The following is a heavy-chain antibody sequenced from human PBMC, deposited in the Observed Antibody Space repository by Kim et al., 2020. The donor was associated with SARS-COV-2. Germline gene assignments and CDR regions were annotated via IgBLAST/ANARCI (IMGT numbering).Heavy chain of an antibody. J-gene: IGHJ6*02. CDR1: GGSISSSNW. Sequence: SETLSLTCAVSGGSISSSNWWSWVRQPPGKGLEWIGEIYHSGSTNYNPSLKSRVTISVDKSKNQFSLKQSSVTAADTAVYYCARVALGYCTNGVFYGGLYYYYGMDVWGQGTTFTVSS. CDR2: IYHSGST. D-gene: IGHD2-8*01. V-gene: IGHV4-4*02. CDR3: ARVALGYCTNGVFYGGLYYYYGMDV.